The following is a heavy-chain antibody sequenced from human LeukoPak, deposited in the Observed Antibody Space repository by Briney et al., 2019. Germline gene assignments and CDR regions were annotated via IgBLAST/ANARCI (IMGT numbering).Heavy chain of an antibody. D-gene: IGHD3-3*01. CDR2: IYTSGST. V-gene: IGHV4-4*07. Sequence: PSETLSLTCNVSGASISDYYWSWIRQPAGKGLEWIGRIYTSGSTNYNPSLKSRVTMSVDTSKNQFSLKLSSVTAADTAVYYCARLRSEITIFGVVSPPTRNHYMDVWGKGTTVTVSS. CDR1: GASISDYY. J-gene: IGHJ6*03. CDR3: ARLRSEITIFGVVSPPTRNHYMDV.